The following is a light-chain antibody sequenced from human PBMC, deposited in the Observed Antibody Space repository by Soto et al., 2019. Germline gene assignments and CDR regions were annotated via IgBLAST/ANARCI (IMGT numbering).Light chain of an antibody. CDR2: AAS. CDR3: QHYTSYSEA. J-gene: IGKJ1*01. V-gene: IGKV1-5*01. CDR1: QSISTW. Sequence: DIQMTQSASTLSAFVGDRLTITCRASQSISTWLAWYQQKPGKAPKLLIYAASSLQSGVPSRFSGSGSGTDFTLTISSLQPDDFATYYCQHYTSYSEAFGQRTKVDIK.